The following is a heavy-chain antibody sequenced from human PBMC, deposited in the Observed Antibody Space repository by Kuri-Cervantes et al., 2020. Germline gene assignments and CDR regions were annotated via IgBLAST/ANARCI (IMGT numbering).Heavy chain of an antibody. CDR3: ARDSSGSYRYWYFDL. V-gene: IGHV1-3*01. Sequence: ASVKVSCKASGYTFTTYAMHWVRQAPGQRLEWMGWSNAGNGNTKYSQEFQGRVTITRDTPASTAYMELSSLRSEDTAVYYCARDSSGSYRYWYFDLWGRGTLVTVSS. D-gene: IGHD1-26*01. CDR1: GYTFTTYA. J-gene: IGHJ2*01. CDR2: SNAGNGNT.